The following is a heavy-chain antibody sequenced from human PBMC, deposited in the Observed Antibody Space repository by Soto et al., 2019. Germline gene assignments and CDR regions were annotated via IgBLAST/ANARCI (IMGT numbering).Heavy chain of an antibody. CDR1: GFTFSSYA. CDR2: ISGSGGST. V-gene: IGHV3-23*01. CDR3: AKCSGITMVRGVIPV. D-gene: IGHD3-10*01. Sequence: HPGGSLRLSCAASGFTFSSYAMSWVRQAPGKGLEWVSAISGSGGSTYYADSVKGRFTISRDNSKNTLYLQMNSLRAEDTAVYYCAKCSGITMVRGVIPVWGQGTLVTVSS. J-gene: IGHJ4*02.